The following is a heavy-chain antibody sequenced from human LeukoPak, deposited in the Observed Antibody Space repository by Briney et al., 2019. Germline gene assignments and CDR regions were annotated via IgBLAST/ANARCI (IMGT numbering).Heavy chain of an antibody. D-gene: IGHD7-27*01. CDR2: IRVSGST. CDR3: VRELLTEPHDY. Sequence: PGGSLRLSCTTSGFTLSSYALSWVRQAPGKGLEWVSGIRVSGSTYYPDSVTGRFTISRDNSKNTLYLQMNSLRAEDTAVYYCVRELLTEPHDYWGQGTLVTVSS. CDR1: GFTLSSYA. V-gene: IGHV3-23*01. J-gene: IGHJ4*02.